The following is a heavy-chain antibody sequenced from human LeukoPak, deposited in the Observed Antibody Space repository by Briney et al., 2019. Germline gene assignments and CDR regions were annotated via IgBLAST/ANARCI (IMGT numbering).Heavy chain of an antibody. CDR3: AKDTRYGSGSYYLYYFDY. D-gene: IGHD3-10*01. J-gene: IGHJ4*02. CDR1: GFTFDDYA. Sequence: QAGGSLRLSCAASGFTFDDYAMHWVRQAPGKGLEWVSGISWNSGSIGYADSVKGRFTISRDNAKNSLYLQMNSLRAEDTALYYCAKDTRYGSGSYYLYYFDYWGQGTLVTVSS. CDR2: ISWNSGSI. V-gene: IGHV3-9*01.